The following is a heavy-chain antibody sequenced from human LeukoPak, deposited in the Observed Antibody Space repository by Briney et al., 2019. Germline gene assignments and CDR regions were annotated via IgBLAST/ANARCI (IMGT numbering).Heavy chain of an antibody. V-gene: IGHV1-18*01. CDR2: ISVNNGNT. J-gene: IGHJ4*02. Sequence: ASVKVSYKASGYAFSFYGINWVRQAPGQGLEWMGFISVNNGNTHYAEKFQGRVTMATDTSTSTAYLEVRSLRSDDTAVYYCQRITIFGVVIDFDYWGPGTLVTVSS. CDR3: QRITIFGVVIDFDY. D-gene: IGHD3-3*01. CDR1: GYAFSFYG.